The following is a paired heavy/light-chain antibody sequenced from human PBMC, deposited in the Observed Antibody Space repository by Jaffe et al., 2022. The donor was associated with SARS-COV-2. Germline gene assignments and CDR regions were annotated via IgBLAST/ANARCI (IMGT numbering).Light chain of an antibody. J-gene: IGKJ4*01. CDR3: QQRSTWPLT. V-gene: IGKV3-11*01. Sequence: EIVLTQSPATLSLSPGESATLSCRASQSVANYLAWYQQKPGQAPRLLIYDASNRATGIPARFSGSGSGTDFTLTISSLEPEDFAVYYCQQRSTWPLTFGGGTKVEIK. CDR1: QSVANY. CDR2: DAS.
Heavy chain of an antibody. CDR2: IDSDGSST. CDR3: ARGIIEAAGPGVY. CDR1: GFTFSSYW. Sequence: EVQLVESGGALVQPGGSLRLSCAASGFTFSSYWMHWVRQTPGKGLVWVSSIDSDGSSTNYADSVKGRFTISRDNAKNTLYLQMNSLRAEDTAVYYCARGIIEAAGPGVYWGQGTLVTVSS. D-gene: IGHD6-13*01. V-gene: IGHV3-74*01. J-gene: IGHJ4*02.